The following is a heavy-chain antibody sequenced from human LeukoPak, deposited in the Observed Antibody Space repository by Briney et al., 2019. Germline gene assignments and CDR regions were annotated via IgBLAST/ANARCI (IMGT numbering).Heavy chain of an antibody. CDR2: INRSGST. D-gene: IGHD3-10*01. Sequence: SETLSLTCAVYGGSFSGYYWSWIRQPPGKGLEWIGEINRSGSTNYNPSLKSRVTISVDTSKNQFSLKLSSVTAADTAVYYCARLIRWFGEFWFDPWGQGTLVTVSS. V-gene: IGHV4-34*01. J-gene: IGHJ5*02. CDR1: GGSFSGYY. CDR3: ARLIRWFGEFWFDP.